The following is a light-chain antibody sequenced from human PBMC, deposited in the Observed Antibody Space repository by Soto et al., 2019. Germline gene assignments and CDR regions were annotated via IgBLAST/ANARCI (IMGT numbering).Light chain of an antibody. CDR3: QQYNNWSLT. CDR2: GAS. J-gene: IGKJ4*01. Sequence: EKFMTQSPASQYISPGERATLSCRASQSVSSNLAWYQQKPGQAPRLLIYGASTRATGIPARFSGSGSGTEFTLTISSLQSEDFAVYYCQQYNNWSLTFGGGTKVDIK. CDR1: QSVSSN. V-gene: IGKV3-15*01.